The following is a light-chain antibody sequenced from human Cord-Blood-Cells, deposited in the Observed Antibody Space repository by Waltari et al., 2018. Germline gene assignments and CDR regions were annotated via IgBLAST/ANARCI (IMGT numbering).Light chain of an antibody. Sequence: QSALTQPASVSGSPGQSITISCTGTSSDVGGYNYVSWYQQHPGKAPKLMIYEVSNLPSGVAKRFSGSKSGNTASLTISGLQAEDEADYYCSSYTSSSTLVVGTGTKVTVL. CDR3: SSYTSSSTLV. CDR2: EVS. J-gene: IGLJ1*01. CDR1: SSDVGGYNY. V-gene: IGLV2-14*01.